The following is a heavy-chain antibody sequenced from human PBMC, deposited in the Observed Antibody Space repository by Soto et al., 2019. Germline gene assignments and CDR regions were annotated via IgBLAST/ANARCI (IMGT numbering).Heavy chain of an antibody. Sequence: SETLSLTCTVSGGSISSGGYYWSWIRQHPGKGLEWIGYIYYSGSTYYNPSLKSRVTISVDTSKNQFSLKLSSVTAADTAVYYCARQGSNYDGGNWFDPWGQETLVTVSS. CDR2: IYYSGST. V-gene: IGHV4-31*03. CDR3: ARQGSNYDGGNWFDP. CDR1: GGSISSGGYY. J-gene: IGHJ5*02. D-gene: IGHD4-4*01.